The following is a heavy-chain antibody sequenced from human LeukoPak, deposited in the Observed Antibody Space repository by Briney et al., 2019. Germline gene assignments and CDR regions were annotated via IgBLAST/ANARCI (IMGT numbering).Heavy chain of an antibody. CDR3: AKMAGMTRQVYYMDV. V-gene: IGHV3-23*01. CDR2: LYGSGETT. Sequence: GGSLRLSCAASGFTFSNYAMSWARQAPGKGLEWVSALYGSGETTYYADSVKGRFTVSRDNSKNTLYLQMDGLRAEDTAVYYCAKMAGMTRQVYYMDVWGRGATVTVSS. CDR1: GFTFSNYA. D-gene: IGHD1-1*01. J-gene: IGHJ6*03.